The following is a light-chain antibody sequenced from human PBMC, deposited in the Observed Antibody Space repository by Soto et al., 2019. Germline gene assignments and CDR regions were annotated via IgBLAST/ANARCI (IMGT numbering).Light chain of an antibody. CDR2: DVS. CDR3: CSYAGRYTYV. V-gene: IGLV2-11*01. CDR1: SSDVGGYDY. J-gene: IGLJ1*01. Sequence: QSALTQPRSVSGSPGHSVTISCTGTSSDVGGYDYVSWYQQHPGKAPKLMIYDVSKRPSGVPDRFSGSKSGNTASLTISGLQADDEADYYCCSYAGRYTYVFGTGTKVTVL.